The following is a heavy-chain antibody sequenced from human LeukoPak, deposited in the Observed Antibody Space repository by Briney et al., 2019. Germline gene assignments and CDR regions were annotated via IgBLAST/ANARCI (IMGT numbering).Heavy chain of an antibody. CDR1: GFTFSSYE. CDR3: ASLSGWDAFDI. CDR2: ISSSGSTI. J-gene: IGHJ3*02. V-gene: IGHV3-48*03. D-gene: IGHD3-22*01. Sequence: PGGSLRLSCAASGFTFSSYEMNWVRQAPGKGLEWVSYISSSGSTIYYADSVKGRFTISRDNAKNSLYLQTNSLRAEDTAVYYCASLSGWDAFDIWGQGTMVTVSS.